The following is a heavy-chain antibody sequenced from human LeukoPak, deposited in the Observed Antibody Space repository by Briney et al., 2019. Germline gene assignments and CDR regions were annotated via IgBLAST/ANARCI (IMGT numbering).Heavy chain of an antibody. Sequence: ASVKVSCKASGYSFTGYYMHWVRQAPGQGLEWMAWINPNSGDTNFVQKFQGRVTMTRDTSISTVYMELSRLRSDDTAVFFCARGYYDSSDFEYFQHWGQGTLVTVSS. CDR1: GYSFTGYY. CDR2: INPNSGDT. CDR3: ARGYYDSSDFEYFQH. V-gene: IGHV1-2*02. D-gene: IGHD3-22*01. J-gene: IGHJ1*01.